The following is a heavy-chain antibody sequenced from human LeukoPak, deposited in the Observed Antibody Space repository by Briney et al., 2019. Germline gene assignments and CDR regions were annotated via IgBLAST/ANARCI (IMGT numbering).Heavy chain of an antibody. CDR3: AREVWGPEY. J-gene: IGHJ4*02. V-gene: IGHV3-7*01. Sequence: QPGGSLRPSCAASGFTLTKYWMTWARLARGKGLEWVGNIKQDGSDKNYMDSVKGRFTISRDNTKNSVYLQMSSLRAEDTAVYYCAREVWGPEYWGQGTLVTVSS. CDR2: IKQDGSDK. D-gene: IGHD1-14*01. CDR1: GFTLTKYW.